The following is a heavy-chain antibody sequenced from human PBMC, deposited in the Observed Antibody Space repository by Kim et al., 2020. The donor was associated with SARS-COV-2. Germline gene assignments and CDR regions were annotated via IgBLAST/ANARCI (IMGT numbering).Heavy chain of an antibody. CDR3: ARGSLYGSGTYSSDF. CDR2: VITVFGTP. Sequence: SVKVSCKASGDTFLSNAISWVRQAPGQGLQWMGGVITVFGTPTYAQNFHDRLSITADESTHTAYMELSNLKSDDTAVYYCARGSLYGSGTYSSDFWGQG. V-gene: IGHV1-69*13. J-gene: IGHJ4*02. CDR1: GDTFLSNA. D-gene: IGHD3-10*01.